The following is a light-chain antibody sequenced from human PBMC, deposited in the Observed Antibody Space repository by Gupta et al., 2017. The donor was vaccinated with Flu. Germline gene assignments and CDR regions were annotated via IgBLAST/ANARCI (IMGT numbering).Light chain of an antibody. CDR2: AAS. CDR3: LHQNSSPRT. J-gene: IGKJ1*01. CDR1: QGIGKD. Sequence: DIQMTQSPSSLSASVGDRVTITCRASQGIGKDLGWYQQKPGKAPKRLIYAASSLQSGVPSRFSGSGSGTEFTLTISSLQSEDFATYYCLHQNSSPRTFGQGTKVEIK. V-gene: IGKV1-17*01.